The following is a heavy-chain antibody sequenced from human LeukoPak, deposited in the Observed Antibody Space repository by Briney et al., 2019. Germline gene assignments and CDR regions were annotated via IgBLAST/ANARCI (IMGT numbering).Heavy chain of an antibody. CDR2: INHSGST. D-gene: IGHD3-9*01. Sequence: SETLSLTCAVYGGSFSGYYWSWIRQPPGKGLEWIGEINHSGSTNYNPSLKSRVTISVDTSKNQFSLKLSSVTAADTAVYYCARADFDWSPDAFDIWGQGTMVTVSS. CDR3: ARADFDWSPDAFDI. V-gene: IGHV4-34*01. CDR1: GGSFSGYY. J-gene: IGHJ3*02.